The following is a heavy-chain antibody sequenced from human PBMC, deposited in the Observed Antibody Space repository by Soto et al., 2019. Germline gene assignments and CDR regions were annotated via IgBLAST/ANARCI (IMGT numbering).Heavy chain of an antibody. Sequence: QVQLVQSGAEVKKPGASVKVSCKASGYTFTSYGISWVRQAPGQGLEWMGWISAYNGNTNYAQKLQGRVTMTTDTSTSTAYIELRSLRSDDTAVYYCAGSGDGPYYYYGMDVWGQGTTVTVSS. D-gene: IGHD2-15*01. J-gene: IGHJ6*02. V-gene: IGHV1-18*01. CDR3: AGSGDGPYYYYGMDV. CDR2: ISAYNGNT. CDR1: GYTFTSYG.